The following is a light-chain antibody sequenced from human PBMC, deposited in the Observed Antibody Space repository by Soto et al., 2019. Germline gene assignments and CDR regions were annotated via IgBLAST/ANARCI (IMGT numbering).Light chain of an antibody. Sequence: DVQMTQTPSAVSASVGDRVTITCRASQRFGSWLAWYQQKPGQAPKLLIYDASNLQGEVPSRFSGSGSETDCPLTISSLQPEYFATYCRPRTYSFPRTFGQGTK. CDR1: QRFGSW. CDR3: PRTYSFPRT. CDR2: DAS. V-gene: IGKV1-12*01. J-gene: IGKJ2*02.